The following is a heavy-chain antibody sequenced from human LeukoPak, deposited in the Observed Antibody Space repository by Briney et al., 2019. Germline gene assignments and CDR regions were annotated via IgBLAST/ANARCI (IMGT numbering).Heavy chain of an antibody. V-gene: IGHV3-74*01. CDR2: INSDGSST. Sequence: GGSLRLSCAASGFTFSDYYMSWIRQAPGKGLVWVSRINSDGSSTSYADSVKGRFTISRDNAKNTLYLQMNSLRAEDTAVYYCARDHPMIVVVITSYYFDYWGQGTLVTVSS. D-gene: IGHD3-22*01. CDR1: GFTFSDYY. J-gene: IGHJ4*02. CDR3: ARDHPMIVVVITSYYFDY.